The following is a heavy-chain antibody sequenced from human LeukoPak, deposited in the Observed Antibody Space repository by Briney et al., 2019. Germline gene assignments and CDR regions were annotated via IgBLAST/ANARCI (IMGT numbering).Heavy chain of an antibody. V-gene: IGHV1-69*13. CDR1: GGTFSSYA. CDR3: ARAGPPSRDYYYYMDV. J-gene: IGHJ6*03. Sequence: ASVKVSRKASGGTFSSYAISWVRQAPGQGLEWMGGIIPIFGTANYAQKFQGRVTITADESTSTAYMELSSLRSEDTAVYYCARAGPPSRDYYYYMDVWGTGTMVTVAS. CDR2: IIPIFGTA.